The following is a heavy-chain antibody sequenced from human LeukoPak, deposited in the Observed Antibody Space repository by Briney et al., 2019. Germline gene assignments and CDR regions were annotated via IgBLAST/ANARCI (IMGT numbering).Heavy chain of an antibody. D-gene: IGHD6-13*01. CDR1: GFTFSSYG. J-gene: IGHJ4*02. CDR2: ISYDGSNK. CDR3: ARDRDIGAAGYYFDY. V-gene: IGHV3-30*19. Sequence: PGGSLSLSCAASGFTFSSYGMHWVRQAPGKGLEWVAVISYDGSNKYSADSVKGRFTISRDNSQNTLYLQVNSLRAEDTAVYYCARDRDIGAAGYYFDYWGQGTLVTVSS.